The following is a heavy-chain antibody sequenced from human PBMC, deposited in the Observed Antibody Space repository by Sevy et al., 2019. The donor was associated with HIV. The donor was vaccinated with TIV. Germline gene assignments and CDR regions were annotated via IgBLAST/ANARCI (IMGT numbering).Heavy chain of an antibody. J-gene: IGHJ1*01. Sequence: GGSLRLSCAASGFTFSSNWMHWVRQAPGKGLVWVSRINSDGSSTNYADSVKGRFTISSDDAKNTLYLQMNSLRAEDTAVYYGARDGVVRVTTGGKKDGYFQHWGQGALVTVSS. V-gene: IGHV3-74*01. CDR3: ARDGVVRVTTGGKKDGYFQH. D-gene: IGHD4-17*01. CDR1: GFTFSSNW. CDR2: INSDGSST.